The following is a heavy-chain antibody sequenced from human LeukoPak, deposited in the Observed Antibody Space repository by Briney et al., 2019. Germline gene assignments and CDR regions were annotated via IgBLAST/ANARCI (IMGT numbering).Heavy chain of an antibody. CDR2: INRGGSSI. J-gene: IGHJ4*02. CDR1: GFTFSSYS. Sequence: GGSLRLSCAASGFTFSSYSMSWVRQAPGKGLEWVSSINRGGSSIYYADSVKGRFTISRDNAKNSLDLQMNSLRAEDTAVYYCARDQYLDYWGQGTLVTVSS. V-gene: IGHV3-21*04. CDR3: ARDQYLDY.